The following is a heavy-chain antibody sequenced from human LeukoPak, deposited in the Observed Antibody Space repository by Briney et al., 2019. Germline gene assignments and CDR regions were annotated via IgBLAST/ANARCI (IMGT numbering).Heavy chain of an antibody. V-gene: IGHV4-4*07. D-gene: IGHD3-3*01. Sequence: PSETLSLTCTVSGGSITSHYWSWIRQPAGKGLEWIGRIYTSGSTNYNPSLKSRVTMSVDTSKNQFSLKLSSVTAADTAVYYCAREAGRQFLEWLSPFDPWGQGTLVTVSS. J-gene: IGHJ5*02. CDR1: GGSITSHY. CDR3: AREAGRQFLEWLSPFDP. CDR2: IYTSGST.